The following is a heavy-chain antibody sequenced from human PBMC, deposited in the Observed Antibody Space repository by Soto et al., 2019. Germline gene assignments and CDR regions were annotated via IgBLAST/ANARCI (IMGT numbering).Heavy chain of an antibody. CDR3: AREVAVTYYFDY. CDR1: GDSVSSNSAA. D-gene: IGHD6-19*01. J-gene: IGHJ4*02. Sequence: PSQTLSLTCAISGDSVSSNSAAWNWIRQSPSRGLEWLGRTYYRSKWYNDYAVSVKSRISINPDTSKNQFSLQLDSVTPEDTAVYFCAREVAVTYYFDYWGQGTLVTVSS. V-gene: IGHV6-1*01. CDR2: TYYRSKWYN.